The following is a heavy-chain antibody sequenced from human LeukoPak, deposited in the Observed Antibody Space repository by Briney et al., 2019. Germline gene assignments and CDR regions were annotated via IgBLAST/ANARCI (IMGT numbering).Heavy chain of an antibody. Sequence: GGSLRLSCAVSGFTFSNFEMNWVRQAPEKGLEWVSYISRGGTTIYYADSVKGRFTISRDDAKNSLDLQMNSMRAEDTAVYYCLPGYLTVGGYWGQGTLVTVSS. D-gene: IGHD3-16*01. J-gene: IGHJ4*02. CDR3: LPGYLTVGGY. CDR2: ISRGGTTI. CDR1: GFTFSNFE. V-gene: IGHV3-48*03.